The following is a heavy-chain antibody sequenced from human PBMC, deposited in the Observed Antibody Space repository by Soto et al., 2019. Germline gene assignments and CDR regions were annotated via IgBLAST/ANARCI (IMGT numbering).Heavy chain of an antibody. D-gene: IGHD1-1*01. CDR3: AREDPGNWSGYYFAY. CDR1: GGTFSSYT. V-gene: IGHV1-69*04. Sequence: SVKVSCKASGGTFSSYTISWVRQAPGQGLEWMGRIIPILGIANYAQKFQGRVTITADKSTSTAYMELSSLRSEDTAVYYCAREDPGNWSGYYFAYWGQGSLVTVSS. J-gene: IGHJ4*02. CDR2: IIPILGIA.